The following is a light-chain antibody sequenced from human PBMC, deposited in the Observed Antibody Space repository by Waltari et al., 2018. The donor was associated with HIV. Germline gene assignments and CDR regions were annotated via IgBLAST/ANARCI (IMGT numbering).Light chain of an antibody. V-gene: IGLV2-11*01. J-gene: IGLJ1*01. CDR2: DLN. CDR1: SNDVGAYNY. CDR3: CSSAGRYTFV. Sequence: QPPLTQSRSVSGSPGQSITISCTGTSNDVGAYNYVSWYQQHPGRAPKLLIFDLNRRPSGVPDRLSGSKSGNTASLTISGLQAEDEADYYCCSSAGRYTFVFGTGTKVTVL.